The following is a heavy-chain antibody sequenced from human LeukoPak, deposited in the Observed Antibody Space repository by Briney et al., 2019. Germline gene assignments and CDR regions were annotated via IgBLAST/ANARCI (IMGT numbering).Heavy chain of an antibody. J-gene: IGHJ4*02. CDR1: GFTFSNNA. D-gene: IGHD1-26*01. V-gene: IGHV3-30*02. CDR2: TRYDESKT. CDR3: AKARSSGSRALDF. Sequence: GGSLRLSCAASGFTFSNNAKHWVRQTPGKGLEWVAFTRYDESKTFYGDSVRGRFTISRDNSKNTLYLQMNSLTTDDSAVYYCAKARSSGSRALDFWGQGTLVTVSS.